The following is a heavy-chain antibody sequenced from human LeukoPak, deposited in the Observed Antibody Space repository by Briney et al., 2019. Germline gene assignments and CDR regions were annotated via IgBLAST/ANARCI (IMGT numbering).Heavy chain of an antibody. CDR1: GDSVASNNGA. CDR2: TYYRSKWYN. D-gene: IGHD6-19*01. J-gene: IGHJ4*02. V-gene: IGHV6-1*01. CDR3: ARDLGTSGWYTFDY. Sequence: SQTLSLTCAISGDSVASNNGAWNWIRQSPSRGLEWLGRTYYRSKWYNDYAMPIKGRISTNPDTSKNQFSLQVNSVTPEDTAIYYCARDLGTSGWYTFDYWGQGTLVTVSS.